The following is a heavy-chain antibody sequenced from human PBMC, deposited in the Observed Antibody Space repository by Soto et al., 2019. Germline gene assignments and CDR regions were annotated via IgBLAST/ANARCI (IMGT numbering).Heavy chain of an antibody. D-gene: IGHD3-22*01. Sequence: ASVRVSCKASGDTFIKYDINWVRQATGQGLEWMGWMNPSNGNAGYAQNFRGRVTMTSNTSTTTAYMELSGLKTEDTAVYYCVRATYFSDSSGYTRCFDHWGQGTLVTVSS. CDR2: MNPSNGNA. J-gene: IGHJ4*02. V-gene: IGHV1-8*01. CDR1: GDTFIKYD. CDR3: VRATYFSDSSGYTRCFDH.